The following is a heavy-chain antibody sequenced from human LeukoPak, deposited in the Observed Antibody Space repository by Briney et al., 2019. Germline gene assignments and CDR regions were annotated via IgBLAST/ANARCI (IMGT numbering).Heavy chain of an antibody. CDR1: GGSISSSSYY. D-gene: IGHD6-13*01. CDR3: ARGRAPIAAPHL. V-gene: IGHV4-39*07. CDR2: IYYSGST. J-gene: IGHJ4*02. Sequence: PSETLSLTCTVSGGSISSSSYYWGWIRQPPGKGLEWIGSIYYSGSTYYNPSLKSRVTISVDRSKNQFSLRLSSVTAADTAVYYCARGRAPIAAPHLWGQGTLVTVSS.